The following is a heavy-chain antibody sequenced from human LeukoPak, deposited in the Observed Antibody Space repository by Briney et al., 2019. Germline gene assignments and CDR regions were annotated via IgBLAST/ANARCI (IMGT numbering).Heavy chain of an antibody. Sequence: PGGSLRLSCAATGFSVSNNYMGWVRQAPGMRLEWVSVIYSGGGTYYADSVKDRFTISRDISKNRLYLQMNGLRAEDAAVYYCAREMDDILTGYGLDYWGQGTLVTVSS. J-gene: IGHJ4*02. CDR3: AREMDDILTGYGLDY. V-gene: IGHV3-66*01. D-gene: IGHD3-9*01. CDR2: IYSGGGT. CDR1: GFSVSNNY.